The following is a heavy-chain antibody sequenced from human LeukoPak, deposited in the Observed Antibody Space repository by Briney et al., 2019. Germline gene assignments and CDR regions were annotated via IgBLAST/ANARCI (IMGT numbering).Heavy chain of an antibody. CDR3: ARERYHYDSSGYYYVLDY. Sequence: SETLSLTCTVSGGSISSYYWSWLRQPAGKGLEWIGRIYTSGSTNYNPSLKSRVTMSVDTSKNQFSLKLSSVTAAETAVYYCARERYHYDSSGYYYVLDYWGQGTLVTVSS. V-gene: IGHV4-4*07. D-gene: IGHD3-22*01. CDR1: GGSISSYY. J-gene: IGHJ4*02. CDR2: IYTSGST.